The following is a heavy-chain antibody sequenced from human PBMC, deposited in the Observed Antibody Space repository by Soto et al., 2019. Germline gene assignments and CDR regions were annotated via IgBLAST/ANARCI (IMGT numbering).Heavy chain of an antibody. CDR1: GYTFSTYG. Sequence: QVQLVQSGAEVTKPGASVRVSCKTSGYTFSTYGLSWVRQAPGQGLEWMGWSVADSGNTVYAQKFQGRVTVTTDRSTNTAYMELRSLRSDETALEYCARVAGYGSGSRHFDNRGQGTLVTVSS. J-gene: IGHJ4*02. V-gene: IGHV1-18*01. D-gene: IGHD3-10*01. CDR3: ARVAGYGSGSRHFDN. CDR2: SVADSGNT.